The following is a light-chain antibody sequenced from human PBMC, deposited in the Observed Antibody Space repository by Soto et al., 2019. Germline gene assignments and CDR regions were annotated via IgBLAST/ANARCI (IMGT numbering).Light chain of an antibody. CDR1: SSNIGSNY. CDR3: VAWDDSLSGHV. CDR2: RNN. V-gene: IGLV1-47*01. Sequence: QSVLTQPPSASGTPGQRVTISCSGSSSNIGSNYVYWYQQLPGTAPKLLIYRNNQRPSGVPDRFSGSKSGTSASLAISGLRSEDEADYYCVAWDDSLSGHVFGTGTQLTVL. J-gene: IGLJ1*01.